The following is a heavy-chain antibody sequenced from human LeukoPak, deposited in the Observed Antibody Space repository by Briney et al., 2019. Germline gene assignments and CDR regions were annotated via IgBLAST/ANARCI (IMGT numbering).Heavy chain of an antibody. CDR2: ISGSGGTT. Sequence: GGSLRLSCAASGFSFSNYAMSWVRQAPGKGLEWVSAISGSGGTTNYADSVKGRFTISRDNSKDTLYLQMDSLRAEDTAVYYCAKVGSSMSFYYYYGMDVWGQGTTVTVYS. V-gene: IGHV3-23*01. J-gene: IGHJ6*02. CDR1: GFSFSNYA. CDR3: AKVGSSMSFYYYYGMDV. D-gene: IGHD3-10*01.